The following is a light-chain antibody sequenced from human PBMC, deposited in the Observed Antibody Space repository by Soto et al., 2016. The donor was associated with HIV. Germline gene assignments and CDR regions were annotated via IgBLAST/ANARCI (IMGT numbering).Light chain of an antibody. CDR3: LQDYDRPYT. J-gene: IGKJ2*01. V-gene: IGKV1-39*01. CDR1: QSIASY. Sequence: DIQMTQSPSSLSASVGDRVTITCRASQSIASYLSWYQQKPGKAPKLLIYAESTLQSGVPSRFRGSGSGTDFTPTINSLQPEDSASYFCLQDYDRPYTFGQGTKLEIK. CDR2: AES.